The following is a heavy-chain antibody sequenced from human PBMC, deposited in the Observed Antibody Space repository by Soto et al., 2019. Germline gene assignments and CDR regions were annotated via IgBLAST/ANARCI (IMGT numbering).Heavy chain of an antibody. D-gene: IGHD2-15*01. Sequence: ASVKVSCKASGYTFTGYYMHWVRQAPGQGLEWMGGIIPIFGTANYAQKFQGRVTITADESTSTAYMELSSLRSEDTAVYYCARIGGNLDYWGQGTLVTVSS. V-gene: IGHV1-69*13. J-gene: IGHJ4*02. CDR1: GYTFTGYY. CDR3: ARIGGNLDY. CDR2: IIPIFGTA.